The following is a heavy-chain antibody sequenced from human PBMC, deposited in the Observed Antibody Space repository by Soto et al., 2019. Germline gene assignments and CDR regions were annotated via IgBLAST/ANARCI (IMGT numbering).Heavy chain of an antibody. CDR2: ISAYNGNT. Sequence: GASVKVSCKASGYTFTSYGISWVRQAPGQGLEWMGWISAYNGNTNYAQKLQGRVTMTTETSTSTAYMELRSLRSDDTAVYYCARVVATILFRPWFDPWGQGTLVTVSS. V-gene: IGHV1-18*01. J-gene: IGHJ5*02. CDR1: GYTFTSYG. CDR3: ARVVATILFRPWFDP. D-gene: IGHD5-12*01.